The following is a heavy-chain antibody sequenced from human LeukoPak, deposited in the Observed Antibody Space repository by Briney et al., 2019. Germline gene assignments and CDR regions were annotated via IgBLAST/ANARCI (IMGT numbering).Heavy chain of an antibody. CDR1: GGSINSYY. V-gene: IGHV4-59*01. J-gene: IGHJ3*02. CDR3: ARGTYGDYVISAFDI. Sequence: SETLSLTCTVSGGSINSYYWSWIRQPPGKRLEWFGYIYYSGSTIYNPSLKSRVTISVDTAKNQFSLKLSSVTAADTAVYYCARGTYGDYVISAFDIWGQGTMVTVSS. CDR2: IYYSGST. D-gene: IGHD4-17*01.